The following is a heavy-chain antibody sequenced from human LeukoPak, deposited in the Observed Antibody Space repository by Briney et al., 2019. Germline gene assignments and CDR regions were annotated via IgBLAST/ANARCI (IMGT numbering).Heavy chain of an antibody. CDR1: GGSISSGYYY. V-gene: IGHV4-30-4*01. CDR2: IYYGGT. Sequence: PAETLSLTCAVSGGSISSGYYYWSWIRQPPGQGLEYIGYIYYGGTYYDPSLKGRVTISGDTSKNKLSLKLSSLTAADTAVYYGARGTCSSSIHYWRQGTLVTVSS. D-gene: IGHD6-6*01. J-gene: IGHJ4*02. CDR3: ARGTCSSSIHY.